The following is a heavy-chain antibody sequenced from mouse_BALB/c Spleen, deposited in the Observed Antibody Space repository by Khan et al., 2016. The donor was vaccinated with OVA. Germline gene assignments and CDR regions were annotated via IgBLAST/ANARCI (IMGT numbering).Heavy chain of an antibody. Sequence: VQLQQSGTELARPGASVKLSCKASGYTFTTYWMQWVKQRPGQGLEWIGAIYPGDGNTRYTQKFTGKATLTADKSSSTAYMQLSSLASEDSAVYYCARGGITTGYFDYWGQGTTLTVSS. CDR3: ARGGITTGYFDY. J-gene: IGHJ2*01. CDR2: IYPGDGNT. V-gene: IGHV1-87*01. D-gene: IGHD1-1*01. CDR1: GYTFTTYW.